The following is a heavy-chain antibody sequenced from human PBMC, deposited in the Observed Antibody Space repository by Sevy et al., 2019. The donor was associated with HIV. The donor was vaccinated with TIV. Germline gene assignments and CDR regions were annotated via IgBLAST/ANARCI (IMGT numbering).Heavy chain of an antibody. CDR1: GFTFGDHY. J-gene: IGHJ2*01. Sequence: GGSLRLSCVASGFTFGDHYMDWVRQAPGKGLEWVGRIRNKVKSYTTEYAASVKGRFIVSRDDSKKSLYLQMNRLKTEDTAVYYCAAVGASRGYFDIWGRGTLVTVSS. CDR2: IRNKVKSYTT. V-gene: IGHV3-72*01. D-gene: IGHD1-26*01. CDR3: AAVGASRGYFDI.